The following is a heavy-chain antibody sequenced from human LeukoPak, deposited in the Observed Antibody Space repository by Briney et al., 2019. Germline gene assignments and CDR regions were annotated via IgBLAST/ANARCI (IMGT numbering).Heavy chain of an antibody. J-gene: IGHJ4*02. CDR2: INHSGST. Sequence: SETLSLTCAVYGGSFSGYYWSWIRQPPGKGLEWIGEINHSGSTNYNPSLKSRATISVDTSKNQFSLKLSSVTAADTAVYYCASRLLYSRTLIDCWGQGTLVTVSS. CDR1: GGSFSGYY. D-gene: IGHD6-13*01. V-gene: IGHV4-34*01. CDR3: ASRLLYSRTLIDC.